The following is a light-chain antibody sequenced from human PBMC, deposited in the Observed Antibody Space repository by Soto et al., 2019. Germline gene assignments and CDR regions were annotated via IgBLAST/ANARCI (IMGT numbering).Light chain of an antibody. J-gene: IGKJ1*01. CDR3: QQYSMAPLT. CDR2: GAS. CDR1: LTISDNY. V-gene: IGKV3-20*01. Sequence: EIVLTHSPGTLSSSPGERATLSCRASLTISDNYLAWYQQEAGQAPRLVIFGASSRATGIPDRFSASGSGTDFTLTISRLEPEDFAVYYCQQYSMAPLTFGQGTKVDIK.